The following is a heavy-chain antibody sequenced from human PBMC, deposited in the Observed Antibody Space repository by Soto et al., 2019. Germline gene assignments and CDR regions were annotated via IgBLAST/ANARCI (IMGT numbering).Heavy chain of an antibody. V-gene: IGHV3-64D*06. J-gene: IGHJ4*02. CDR1: GFTFSSYA. CDR2: ISSNGGST. Sequence: GGSLRLSCSASGFTFSSYAMHWVRQAPGKGLEYVSAISSNGGSTYYADSVKGRFTISRDNSKNTLYLQMSSLRAEDTAVYYCVKGSSYYYGSGSYYLFDYWGRGTLVTVSS. D-gene: IGHD3-10*01. CDR3: VKGSSYYYGSGSYYLFDY.